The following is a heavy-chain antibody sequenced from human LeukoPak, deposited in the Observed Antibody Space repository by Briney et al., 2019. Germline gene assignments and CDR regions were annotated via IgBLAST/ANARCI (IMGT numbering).Heavy chain of an antibody. J-gene: IGHJ4*02. CDR1: GYTFTVYA. Sequence: GASVKVSCTASGYTFTVYALHWVRQAPGQGLEWMGWINTGSGNTKYSQRFQDRVTITMDTSASTVYMEMNDLGSEDTAVYYCARGYSGCFHYWGQGALVTVSS. V-gene: IGHV1-3*04. CDR2: INTGSGNT. CDR3: ARGYSGCFHY. D-gene: IGHD1-26*01.